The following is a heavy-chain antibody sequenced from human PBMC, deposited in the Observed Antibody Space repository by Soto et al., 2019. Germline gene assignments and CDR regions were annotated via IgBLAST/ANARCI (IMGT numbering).Heavy chain of an antibody. CDR3: ARMDGAGARDY. D-gene: IGHD1-26*01. Sequence: QVQLVQSGAEVKRPGASVKVSCKASGYTLTDNYMHWVREAPGQGLEWMGGIIPIFGTANYAQKFQGRVTITADESTSTAYMELSSLRSEDTAVYYCARMDGAGARDYWGQGTLVTVSS. J-gene: IGHJ4*02. V-gene: IGHV1-69*01. CDR2: IIPIFGTA. CDR1: GYTLTDNY.